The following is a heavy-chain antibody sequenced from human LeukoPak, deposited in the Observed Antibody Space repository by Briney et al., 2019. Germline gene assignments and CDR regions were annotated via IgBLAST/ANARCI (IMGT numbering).Heavy chain of an antibody. CDR2: IIPMFGRA. V-gene: IGHV1-69*13. Sequence: SVKVSCKASGGTFSSYTISWVRQAPGQGLEWMGGIIPMFGRAGYAQKFQGRVTISADESTITAYMELSSLRSDDTAVYYCARGGCGSCYRPSDALDIWGQGTMVTVSS. D-gene: IGHD2-15*01. CDR1: GGTFSSYT. CDR3: ARGGCGSCYRPSDALDI. J-gene: IGHJ3*02.